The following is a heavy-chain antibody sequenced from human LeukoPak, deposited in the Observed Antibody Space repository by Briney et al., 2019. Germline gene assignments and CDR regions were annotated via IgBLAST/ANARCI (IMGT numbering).Heavy chain of an antibody. CDR3: AKGLRFLDLDY. J-gene: IGHJ4*02. V-gene: IGHV3-23*01. Sequence: GGSLRLSSADSGFTFSSYAMSWVRQAPGKGLGWVSAISGSGGSTYYADSVKGRFTISRDNSKNTLYLQMNSLRAEDTAVYYCAKGLRFLDLDYWGQGTLVTVSS. CDR2: ISGSGGST. D-gene: IGHD3-3*01. CDR1: GFTFSSYA.